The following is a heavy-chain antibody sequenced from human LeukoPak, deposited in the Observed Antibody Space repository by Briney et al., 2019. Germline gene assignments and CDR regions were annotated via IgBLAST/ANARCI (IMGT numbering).Heavy chain of an antibody. CDR2: INHSGST. Sequence: SETLSLTCAVYGGSFSGYYWSWIRQPPGKGLEWIGEINHSGSTNYNPSLKSRVTISVDTSKNQFSLKLSSVTAADTAVYYCARRGSRLLWFGELVYWGQGTLVTVSS. V-gene: IGHV4-34*01. CDR3: ARRGSRLLWFGELVY. J-gene: IGHJ4*02. D-gene: IGHD3-10*01. CDR1: GGSFSGYY.